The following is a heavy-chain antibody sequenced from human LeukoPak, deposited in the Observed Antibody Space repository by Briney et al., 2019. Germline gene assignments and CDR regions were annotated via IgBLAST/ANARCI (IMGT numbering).Heavy chain of an antibody. J-gene: IGHJ3*02. D-gene: IGHD6-19*01. CDR2: ISRSSDTV. CDR1: GFTLSDHY. CDR3: AKRITVVARDAFDI. Sequence: TGGSLRLSCEASGFTLSDHYMDWVRQALGKGLEWVSYISRSSDTVYYAASVKGRFTISRDNAKNSLYLQMNSLRAEDTAVYYCAKRITVVARDAFDIWGQGTMVTVSS. V-gene: IGHV3-11*01.